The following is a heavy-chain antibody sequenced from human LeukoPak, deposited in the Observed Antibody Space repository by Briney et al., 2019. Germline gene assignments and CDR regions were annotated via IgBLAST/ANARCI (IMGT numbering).Heavy chain of an antibody. CDR3: ARDPVRYFDWLLYEYYYYGMDV. CDR2: INPNGGSTGAT. Sequence: ASVKVSCKASGYDFANFYLHWVRQAPGQGLEWMGIINPNGGSTGATTYAQNFKGRVTMTRDMSTSTVYMELSSLRSEDTAVYYCARDPVRYFDWLLYEYYYYGMDVWGQGTTVTVSS. J-gene: IGHJ6*02. CDR1: GYDFANFY. V-gene: IGHV1-46*01. D-gene: IGHD3-9*01.